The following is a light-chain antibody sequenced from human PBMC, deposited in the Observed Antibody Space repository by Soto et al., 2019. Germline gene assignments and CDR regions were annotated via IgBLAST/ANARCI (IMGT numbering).Light chain of an antibody. CDR2: WAS. CDR1: QSVLYSSNNKNY. V-gene: IGKV4-1*01. Sequence: DIVMTQSPDSLAVYLGERATINCKSSQSVLYSSNNKNYLAWYQQKPGQPPKLLIYWASTRESGVPDRFSGSGSGTDFTLTISSLQAEDVAVYYCQQYYSTPCTFGPGTKVDIK. CDR3: QQYYSTPCT. J-gene: IGKJ3*01.